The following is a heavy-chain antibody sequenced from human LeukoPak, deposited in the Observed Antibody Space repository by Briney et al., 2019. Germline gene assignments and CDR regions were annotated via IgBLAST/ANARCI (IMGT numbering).Heavy chain of an antibody. CDR1: GYTFTGYY. CDR2: INPNSGGT. D-gene: IGHD3-10*01. J-gene: IGHJ4*02. V-gene: IGHV1-2*02. Sequence: ASVKVSCKASGYTFTGYYMHWVRQAPGQGLEWMGWINPNSGGTNYAQKFQGRVTMTRDTSISTAYMELSRLGSDDTAVYYCARDHLILWFGELRMEGDYWGQGTLVTVSS. CDR3: ARDHLILWFGELRMEGDY.